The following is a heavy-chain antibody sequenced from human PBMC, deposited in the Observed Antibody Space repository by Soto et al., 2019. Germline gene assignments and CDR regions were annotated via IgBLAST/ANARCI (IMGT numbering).Heavy chain of an antibody. J-gene: IGHJ5*02. CDR2: IPYTGST. CDR3: GRRRCLGVRCYEGNWLDP. CDR1: GDSISNYY. Sequence: QVQLQESGPGLVKPSETLSLTCTVSGDSISNYYWNWVRQPPGKGLEWIGYIPYTGSTNYNPSLKSRVTISMDTSKNQFSLKLTSVTAADTALYYCGRRRCLGVRCYEGNWLDPWGQGILVTVSS. V-gene: IGHV4-59*08. D-gene: IGHD2-8*01.